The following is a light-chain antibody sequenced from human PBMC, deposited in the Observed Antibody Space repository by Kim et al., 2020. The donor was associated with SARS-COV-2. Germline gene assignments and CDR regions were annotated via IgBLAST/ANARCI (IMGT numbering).Light chain of an antibody. CDR1: QSVSTS. V-gene: IGKV3-20*01. J-gene: IGKJ2*01. CDR2: HAS. Sequence: SLSPGERATLSCRASQSVSTSVGWYHQKPGQAPRLLIYHASSRVTGIPDRFSGFGSGTDFTLIISRLEPEDFAVYYCQQYASSPGTFGQGTKLEIK. CDR3: QQYASSPGT.